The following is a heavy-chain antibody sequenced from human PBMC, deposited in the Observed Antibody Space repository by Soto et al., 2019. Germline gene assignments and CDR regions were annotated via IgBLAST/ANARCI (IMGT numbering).Heavy chain of an antibody. CDR2: IYYSGRT. Sequence: HVQLQESGPGLVKPSETLSLTCTVSGGSVSYGNYYWSWIRQPPGRGLEWIGYIYYSGRTIYNPSLQSRLTISVDPSKNQFPLKLKSVTAADTAVYFCARDVKFGVLGCFDPWGQGTLVTVSS. V-gene: IGHV4-61*01. D-gene: IGHD3-3*01. CDR3: ARDVKFGVLGCFDP. J-gene: IGHJ5*02. CDR1: GGSVSYGNYY.